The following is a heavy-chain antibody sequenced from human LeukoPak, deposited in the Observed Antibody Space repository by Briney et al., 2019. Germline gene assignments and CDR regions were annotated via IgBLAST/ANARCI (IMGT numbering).Heavy chain of an antibody. CDR1: RYSFTYYY. V-gene: IGHV1-2*02. D-gene: IGHD3-16*01. CDR3: ARADRLHGGPYLIGP. J-gene: IGHJ4*02. CDR2: INSNSGGT. Sequence: SVKFSCTTPRYSFTYYYMHWARHAPGQGLEWMGWINSNSGGTSSAQKFQGRVTMTRDTSITTVYMEVNWLTSDDTAMYYCARADRLHGGPYLIGPRGQGTLVTVSS.